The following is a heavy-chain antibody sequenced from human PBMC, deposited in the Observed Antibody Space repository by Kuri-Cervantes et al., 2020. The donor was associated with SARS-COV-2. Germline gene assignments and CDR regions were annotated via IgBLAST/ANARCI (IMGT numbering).Heavy chain of an antibody. CDR1: GGSFSGYY. Sequence: GSLRLSCAVYGGSFSGYYWSWIRQPPGKGLEWIGEINHSGSTNYNPSLKSRVTISVDTSKSQFSLKLSSVTAADTAVYYCARGRYYYGSGSPNFDYWGQGTLVTVSS. CDR3: ARGRYYYGSGSPNFDY. D-gene: IGHD3-10*01. J-gene: IGHJ4*02. CDR2: INHSGST. V-gene: IGHV4-34*01.